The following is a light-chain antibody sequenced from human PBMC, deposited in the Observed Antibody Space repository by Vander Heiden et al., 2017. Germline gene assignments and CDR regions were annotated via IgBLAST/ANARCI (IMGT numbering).Light chain of an antibody. CDR2: GAS. J-gene: IGKJ2*01. CDR1: QSVSSSY. V-gene: IGKV3-20*01. Sequence: EIVLTQSPGTLSLSPGERATLSCRASQSVSSSYLAWYQQKPGQAPRLLIYGASSRATGIPDRFSGSGYGTDFTLTISRREPEDFAVYYCQQYGSSPPYTFGQGTKLXIK. CDR3: QQYGSSPPYT.